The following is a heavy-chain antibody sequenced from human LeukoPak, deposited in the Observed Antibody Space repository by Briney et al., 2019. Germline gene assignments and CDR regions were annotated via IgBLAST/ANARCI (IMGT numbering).Heavy chain of an antibody. CDR2: ISGSGGST. V-gene: IGHV3-23*01. J-gene: IGHJ5*02. CDR3: AKVRLSRDWFDP. Sequence: GGSLRLSCAASGFTFSSYAMSWVRQAPGKGREWVSAISGSGGSTYYADSVKGRFTISRDNSKNTLYLQMNSLRAEDTAVYYYAKVRLSRDWFDPWGQGTLVTVSS. CDR1: GFTFSSYA. D-gene: IGHD3-16*02.